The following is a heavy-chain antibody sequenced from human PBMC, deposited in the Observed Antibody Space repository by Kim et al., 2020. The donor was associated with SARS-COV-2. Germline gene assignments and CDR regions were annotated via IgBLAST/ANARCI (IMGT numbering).Heavy chain of an antibody. J-gene: IGHJ4*02. CDR3: ARAKPDSSSWYDFDY. V-gene: IGHV1-2*05. D-gene: IGHD6-13*01. CDR1: GYTFTGYY. Sequence: ASVKVSCKASGYTFTGYYMHWVRQAPGQGLEWMGRINPNSGGTNYAQKFQGRVTMTRDTSISTAYMELSRLRSDDTVVYYCARAKPDSSSWYDFDYWGQGTLVTVSS. CDR2: INPNSGGT.